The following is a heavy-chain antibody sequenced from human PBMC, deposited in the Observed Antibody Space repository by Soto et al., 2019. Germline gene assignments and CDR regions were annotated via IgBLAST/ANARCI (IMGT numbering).Heavy chain of an antibody. Sequence: QVQLQQWGAGLLKPSETLSLTCAVYGGSFSGYYWSWIRQPPGKGLEWIGEINHSGSTNYNPSLKSRVTISVDTSKNPFSLKLSSVTAADTAVYYCRAVVVAASSAFDIWGQGTMVTVSS. D-gene: IGHD2-15*01. V-gene: IGHV4-34*01. CDR2: INHSGST. J-gene: IGHJ3*02. CDR3: RAVVVAASSAFDI. CDR1: GGSFSGYY.